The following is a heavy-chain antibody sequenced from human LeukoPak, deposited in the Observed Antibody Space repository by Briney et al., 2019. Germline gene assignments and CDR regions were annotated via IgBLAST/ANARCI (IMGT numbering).Heavy chain of an antibody. Sequence: PSETLSLTCTVSGGSISSYYWSWIRQPPGKGLEWIGYIYYSGSTNYNPSLKSRVTISVDTSKNQFSLKLSSVTAADTAVYYCARRGYSYERVYYYYYMDVWGKGTTVTVSS. CDR1: GGSISSYY. D-gene: IGHD5-18*01. CDR2: IYYSGST. CDR3: ARRGYSYERVYYYYYMDV. J-gene: IGHJ6*03. V-gene: IGHV4-59*08.